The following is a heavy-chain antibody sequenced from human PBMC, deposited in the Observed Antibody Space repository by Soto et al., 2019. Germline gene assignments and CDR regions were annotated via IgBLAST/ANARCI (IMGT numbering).Heavy chain of an antibody. CDR3: ARLYYDYV. D-gene: IGHD3-3*01. V-gene: IGHV3-48*02. CDR2: VSMDSDSI. J-gene: IGHJ6*02. CDR1: GFDFSTYS. Sequence: QLVESGGGLVQPGGSLRLACTASGFDFSTYSMNWVRQAPGRGLEWIAYVSMDSDSIQYADSVKGRFTISRDDAENSLYLQMTSLRDEDTATYYCARLYYDYVWGQGTTVTVSS.